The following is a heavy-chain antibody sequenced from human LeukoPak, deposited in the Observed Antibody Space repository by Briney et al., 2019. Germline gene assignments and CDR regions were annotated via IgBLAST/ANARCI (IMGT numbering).Heavy chain of an antibody. CDR3: ARGAHGSGFDI. CDR2: IYPGDSDT. CDR1: GFTFATNW. Sequence: GESLKISCQTFGFTFATNWIGWVRPMPGKGLDCLGVIYPGDSDTRYSPSFQGQVTISADKSICTAYLLWSSLKASDTAIYYCARGAHGSGFDIWGQGTMVTVSS. D-gene: IGHD1-26*01. J-gene: IGHJ3*02. V-gene: IGHV5-51*01.